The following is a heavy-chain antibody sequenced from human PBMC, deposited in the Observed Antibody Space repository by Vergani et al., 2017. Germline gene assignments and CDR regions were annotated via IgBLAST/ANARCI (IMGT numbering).Heavy chain of an antibody. V-gene: IGHV4-59*01. D-gene: IGHD1-26*01. Sequence: QVQLQESGPGLVKPSETLSLTCTVSGGSISSYYWSWIRQPPGKGLEWIGYSYYSGSTNYNPSLKSRVTISVATSKNQFSLKLSSVTAADTAVYYCARGKWELSFAFDIWGQGTMVTVSS. CDR3: ARGKWELSFAFDI. CDR1: GGSISSYY. J-gene: IGHJ3*02. CDR2: SYYSGST.